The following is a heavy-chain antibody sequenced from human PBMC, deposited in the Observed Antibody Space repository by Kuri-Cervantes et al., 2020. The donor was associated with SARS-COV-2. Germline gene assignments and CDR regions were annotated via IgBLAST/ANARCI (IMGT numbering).Heavy chain of an antibody. J-gene: IGHJ4*02. CDR1: ISNFY. Sequence: SERMSLTCSVFISNFYWSWIRQHPGKGPEWIGCISYSGSTTYNPSLRSRVAISVDTSTNQFSLNVSTLTAADTAVYYCVRTEGVVDTYYFDYWGQGTLVTVSS. CDR2: ISYSGST. D-gene: IGHD3-16*02. V-gene: IGHV4-59*13. CDR3: VRTEGVVDTYYFDY.